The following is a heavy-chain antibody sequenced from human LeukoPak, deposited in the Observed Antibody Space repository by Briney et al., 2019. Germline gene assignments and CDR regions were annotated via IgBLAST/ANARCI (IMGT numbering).Heavy chain of an antibody. D-gene: IGHD6-6*01. CDR1: GYTFPSYF. J-gene: IGHJ4*02. CDR2: INPTGGST. Sequence: ASVKVSCKASGYTFPSYFMHWVRQAPGQGLERMGIINPTGGSTTYAQKFQGRVTMTRDTSTSTVYMELSSLRSDDTAVYYCARTAARRFYYWGQGTLVTGPS. V-gene: IGHV1-46*01. CDR3: ARTAARRFYY.